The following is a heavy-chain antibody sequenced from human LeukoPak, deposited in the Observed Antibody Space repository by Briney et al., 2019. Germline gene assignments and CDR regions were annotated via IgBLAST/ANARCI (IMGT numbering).Heavy chain of an antibody. D-gene: IGHD4-11*01. CDR1: GYTFTSYY. V-gene: IGHV1-69*13. Sequence: GASVKVSCKASGYTFTSYYMHWVREAPGQGLEWMGGIIPIFGTANYAQKFQGRVTITADESTSTAYMELSSLRSEDTAVYYCARVEGYSNYVRSWFDPWGQGTLVTVSS. CDR3: ARVEGYSNYVRSWFDP. J-gene: IGHJ5*02. CDR2: IIPIFGTA.